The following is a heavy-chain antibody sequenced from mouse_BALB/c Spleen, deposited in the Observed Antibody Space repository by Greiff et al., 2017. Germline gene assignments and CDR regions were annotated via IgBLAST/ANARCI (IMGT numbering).Heavy chain of an antibody. Sequence: DVQLQESGAELVRSGASVKLSCTASGFNIKDYYMHWVKQRPEQGLEWIGWIDPENGDTEYAPKFQGKATMTADTSSNTAYLQLSSLTSEDTAVYYCNAGGYGAYWGQGTLVTVSA. V-gene: IGHV14-4*02. D-gene: IGHD1-1*02. CDR1: GFNIKDYY. CDR2: IDPENGDT. CDR3: NAGGYGAY. J-gene: IGHJ3*01.